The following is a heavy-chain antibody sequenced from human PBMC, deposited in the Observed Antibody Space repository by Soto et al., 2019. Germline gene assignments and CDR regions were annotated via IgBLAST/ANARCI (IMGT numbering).Heavy chain of an antibody. V-gene: IGHV4-59*08. CDR2: VSDSGTT. J-gene: IGHJ4*02. Sequence: WTWVRQPPGTGLEWIGYVSDSGTTKYNPSLKSRLTISVDTSKNQFSLKLNSATAADTAMYYCARGTGYTSGWYEFADYWGQGTLVTVSS. CDR3: ARGTGYTSGWYEFADY. D-gene: IGHD6-19*01.